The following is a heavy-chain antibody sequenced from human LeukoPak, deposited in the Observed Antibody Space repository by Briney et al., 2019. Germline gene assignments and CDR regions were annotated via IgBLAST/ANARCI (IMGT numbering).Heavy chain of an antibody. V-gene: IGHV3-23*01. CDR3: ARGPSGYHNT. CDR1: GFPFSSYA. J-gene: IGHJ4*02. D-gene: IGHD5-12*01. Sequence: GGSLRLSCAASGFPFSSYAMSWVRRAPGKGLEWVSAISGSGGSTYYADSVKGRFTISRDNSKNTLYLQMNSLRAEDTAVYYCARGPSGYHNTGGQGTLVTVSS. CDR2: ISGSGGST.